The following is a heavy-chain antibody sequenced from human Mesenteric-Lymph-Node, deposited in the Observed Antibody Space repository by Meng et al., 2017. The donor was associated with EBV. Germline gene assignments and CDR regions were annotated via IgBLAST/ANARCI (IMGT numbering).Heavy chain of an antibody. Sequence: QSVQSGAKLKKPGASVKVSCKASGNDVNGNLLRWRRPPPGHGHEWVGRNNPTNGDTNFAKSLQGRVTITRDTSTSTANMELSRLTSDDTDVYSCTVPLKTPMAYDSWGQGTLVTVSS. J-gene: IGHJ5*02. CDR3: TVPLKTPMAYDS. V-gene: IGHV1-2*05. CDR1: GNDVNGNL. D-gene: IGHD5-18*01. CDR2: NNPTNGDT.